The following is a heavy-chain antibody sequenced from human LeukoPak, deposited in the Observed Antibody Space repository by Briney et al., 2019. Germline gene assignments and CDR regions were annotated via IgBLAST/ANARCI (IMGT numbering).Heavy chain of an antibody. CDR2: IYYSGST. D-gene: IGHD6-6*01. Sequence: SSETLSLTCTVSGGSISTYYWSWIRQPPGKGLEWVGYIYYSGSTNYNPSLKSRVTISVDTSKNQFSLTLSSVTAADTAVYYCARGSIDSHIAATAFDFWGQGTLVTVSS. J-gene: IGHJ4*02. CDR3: ARGSIDSHIAATAFDF. CDR1: GGSISTYY. V-gene: IGHV4-59*01.